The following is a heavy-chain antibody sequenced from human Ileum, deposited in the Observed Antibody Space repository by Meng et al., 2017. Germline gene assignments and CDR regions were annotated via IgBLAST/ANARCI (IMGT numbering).Heavy chain of an antibody. CDR2: VSPTSGSL. Sequence: QGQLVESGGGLVKAGGSLILSCAASGFTFSDYYMTWIRQPPGQGLEWLASVSPTSGSLYFADSVKGRFSISRDNAKNSVSLQMTRLRVEDTAVYYCARDHGSLNWFDPWGQGTLVTVSS. D-gene: IGHD6-25*01. CDR1: GFTFSDYY. J-gene: IGHJ5*02. V-gene: IGHV3-11*04. CDR3: ARDHGSLNWFDP.